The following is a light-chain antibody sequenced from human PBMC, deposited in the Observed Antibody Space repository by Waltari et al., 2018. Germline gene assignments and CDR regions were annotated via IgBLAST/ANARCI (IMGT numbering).Light chain of an antibody. CDR2: GAS. Sequence: EIVLTQSPGTLSLSPGERATLSCRASQSVSSSYLAWYQQKPGQAPRLLIYGASSRATGIPDRFSXSGSGTDFTLTISRLEPEDFAVYYCQQYGSSRTXGQGTKVGIK. CDR1: QSVSSSY. V-gene: IGKV3-20*01. CDR3: QQYGSSRT. J-gene: IGKJ1*01.